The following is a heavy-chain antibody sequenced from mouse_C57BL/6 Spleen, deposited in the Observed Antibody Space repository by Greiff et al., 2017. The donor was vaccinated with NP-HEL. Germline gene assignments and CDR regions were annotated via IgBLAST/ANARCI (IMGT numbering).Heavy chain of an antibody. Sequence: EVKLMESEGGLVQPGSSMKLSCTASGFTFSDYYMAWVRQVPEKGLEWVANINYDGGSTYYLDSLKSRFIISRDNAKNILYLQMSSLKSEDTATYYCARERLRGLDYWGQGTTLTVSS. D-gene: IGHD3-2*02. CDR3: ARERLRGLDY. CDR2: INYDGGST. J-gene: IGHJ2*01. V-gene: IGHV5-16*01. CDR1: GFTFSDYY.